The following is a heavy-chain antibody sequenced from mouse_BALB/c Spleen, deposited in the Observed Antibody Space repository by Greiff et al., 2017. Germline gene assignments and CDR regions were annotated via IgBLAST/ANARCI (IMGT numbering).Heavy chain of an antibody. V-gene: IGHV5-12-1*01. CDR2: ISSGGSST. Sequence: EVQLVESGGGLVKPGGSLKLSCAASGFAFSSYDMSWVRQTPEKRLEWVAYISSGGSSTYYPDTVKGRFTISRDNAKNTLYLQMSSLKSEDTVMYYCARDGRDDFDYWGEGTTLTVSS. J-gene: IGHJ2*01. D-gene: IGHD3-3*01. CDR3: ARDGRDDFDY. CDR1: GFAFSSYD.